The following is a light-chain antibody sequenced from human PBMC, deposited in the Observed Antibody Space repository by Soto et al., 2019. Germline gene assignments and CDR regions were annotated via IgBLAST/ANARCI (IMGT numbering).Light chain of an antibody. Sequence: EIALTQSPGTLSLSPGERANLSCRASQSVSSGYLAWYQHKAGQAPSLLIYDASSRATGIPDRFSGSGSGTDFTLTISSLEPEDFAVYYCQQYASSPGTFGQGTKVDI. CDR3: QQYASSPGT. CDR1: QSVSSGY. CDR2: DAS. J-gene: IGKJ1*01. V-gene: IGKV3-20*01.